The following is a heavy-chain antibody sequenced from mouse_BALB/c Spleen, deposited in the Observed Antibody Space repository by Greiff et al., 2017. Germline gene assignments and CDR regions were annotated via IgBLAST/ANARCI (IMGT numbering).Heavy chain of an antibody. J-gene: IGHJ4*01. V-gene: IGHV1-18*01. CDR1: GYTFTDYN. CDR2: INPNNGGT. Sequence: EAQLQQSGPELVKPGASVKIPCKASGYTFTDYNMDWVKQSHGKSLEWIGDINPNNGGTIYNQKFKGKATLTVDKSSSTAYMELRSLTSEDTAVYYCARGGLGLRGPYAMDYWGQGTSVTVSS. CDR3: ARGGLGLRGPYAMDY. D-gene: IGHD3-1*01.